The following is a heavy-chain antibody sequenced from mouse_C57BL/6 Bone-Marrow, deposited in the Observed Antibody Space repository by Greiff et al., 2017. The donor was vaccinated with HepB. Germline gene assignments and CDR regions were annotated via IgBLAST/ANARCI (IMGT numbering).Heavy chain of an antibody. CDR2: INPSSGYP. D-gene: IGHD2-4*01. CDR1: GYTFTSYW. Sequence: VQLLVSGAELAKPGASVKLSCKASGYTFTSYWMHWVKQRTGRGLEWIGYINPSSGYPKFNQKFKDKATLTADKSSSTAYMQLNSLTYEDSAVYYCARCDSSFDYWGKGTTLTVSS. V-gene: IGHV1-7*01. J-gene: IGHJ2*01. CDR3: ARCDSSFDY.